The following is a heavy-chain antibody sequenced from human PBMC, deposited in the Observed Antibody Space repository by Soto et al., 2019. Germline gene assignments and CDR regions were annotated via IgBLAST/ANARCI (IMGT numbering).Heavy chain of an antibody. CDR1: GGTFSSYT. J-gene: IGHJ5*02. V-gene: IGHV1-69*02. CDR2: IIPILGIA. Sequence: ASVKVSCKASGGTFSSYTISWVRQAPGQGLEWMGRIIPILGIANYAQKFQGRVTITADKSTSTAYMELSSLRSEDTAVYYCARCPSKTYNWFDPWGQGTLVTVSS. CDR3: ARCPSKTYNWFDP.